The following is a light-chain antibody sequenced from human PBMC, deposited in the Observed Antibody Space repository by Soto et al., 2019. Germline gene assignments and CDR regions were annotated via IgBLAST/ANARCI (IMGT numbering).Light chain of an antibody. CDR1: PGISSY. CDR3: QQLTSYRT. CDR2: AAS. J-gene: IGKJ1*01. V-gene: IGKV1-9*01. Sequence: DIQLTQSPSFLSAAVGDRVTITCRTSPGISSYLAWYQQKPGKAPKLLLYAASTLHSGVPSSFSGSGSGTEFTLTISSLQPEDVATEFCQQLTSYRTFGQGTKVEI.